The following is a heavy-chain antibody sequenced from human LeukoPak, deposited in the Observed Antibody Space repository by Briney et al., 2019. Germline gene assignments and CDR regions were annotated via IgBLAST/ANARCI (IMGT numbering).Heavy chain of an antibody. Sequence: GGSLRPSCAASGFTFSSYWMHWVRQAPGKGLVWVSRINTDGSSTSYADSVKGRFTISRDNAKNTLYLQMNSLRAEDTAVYYCARYSGSSDAFDIWGQGTMVTVSS. V-gene: IGHV3-74*01. CDR1: GFTFSSYW. CDR2: INTDGSST. CDR3: ARYSGSSDAFDI. D-gene: IGHD1-26*01. J-gene: IGHJ3*02.